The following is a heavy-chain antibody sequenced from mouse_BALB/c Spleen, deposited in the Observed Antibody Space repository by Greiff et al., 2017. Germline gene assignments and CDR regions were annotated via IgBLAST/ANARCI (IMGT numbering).Heavy chain of an antibody. J-gene: IGHJ3*01. Sequence: EVMLVESGGGLVQPGGSMKLSCVASGFTFSNYWMHWVRQCPEKGLEWVAEIRSKSNNYATHYAESVKGTFTISRDASKSSVYLHMNNLRAEDTGIYYCTGLIYCGYDPLAYWGQGTLVTVSA. CDR2: IRSKSNNYAT. V-gene: IGHV6-6*02. CDR1: GFTFSNYW. D-gene: IGHD2-2*01. CDR3: TGLIYCGYDPLAY.